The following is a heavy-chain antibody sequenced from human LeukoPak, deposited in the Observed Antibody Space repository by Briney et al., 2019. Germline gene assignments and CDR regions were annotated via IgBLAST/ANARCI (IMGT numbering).Heavy chain of an antibody. CDR1: VGSISSGGYY. CDR2: IYYSGST. D-gene: IGHD1-1*01. CDR3: ARGKTGTTSAFDI. J-gene: IGHJ3*02. V-gene: IGHV4-61*08. Sequence: SETLSLTCTVSVGSISSGGYYWSWIRQHPGKGLEWIGYIYYSGSTNYNPSLKSRVTISVDTSKNQFSLKLSSVTAADTAVYYCARGKTGTTSAFDIWGQGTMVTVSS.